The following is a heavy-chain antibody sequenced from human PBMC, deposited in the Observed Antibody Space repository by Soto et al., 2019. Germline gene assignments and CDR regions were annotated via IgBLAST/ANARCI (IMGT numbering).Heavy chain of an antibody. CDR1: GYSFPSQW. V-gene: IGHV5-51*01. CDR2: IYPADSDI. CDR3: ARLGIWSYGMDV. Sequence: GESLKISCKGSGYSFPSQWIGWVRQMPGKGLEWMGNIYPADSDIRYSPSFQGQVTISADKSISTAYLKWSGLKASDTAMYYCARLGIWSYGMDVWGQGTTVTVSS. D-gene: IGHD3-16*01. J-gene: IGHJ6*02.